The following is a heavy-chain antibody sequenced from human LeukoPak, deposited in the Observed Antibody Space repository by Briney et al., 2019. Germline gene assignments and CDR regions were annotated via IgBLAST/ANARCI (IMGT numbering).Heavy chain of an antibody. D-gene: IGHD1-26*01. Sequence: GGSLRLSCAASGFTVSSNYMSWVRQAPGKGLEWVSVIYSGGSTYYADSVKGRFTISRDNSKNTPYLQMNSLRAEDTAVYYCARGVGSGSRLRAGDYWGQGTLVTVSS. J-gene: IGHJ4*02. V-gene: IGHV3-53*01. CDR2: IYSGGST. CDR1: GFTVSSNY. CDR3: ARGVGSGSRLRAGDY.